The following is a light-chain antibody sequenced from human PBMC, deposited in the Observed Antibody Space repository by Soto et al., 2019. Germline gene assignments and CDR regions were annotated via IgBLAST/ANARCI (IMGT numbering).Light chain of an antibody. CDR3: QQYGNSYT. J-gene: IGKJ2*01. CDR2: GSS. CDR1: HSIISTY. V-gene: IGKV3-20*01. Sequence: EVVLTQSPDTLPLSPGERATLSCRASHSIISTYLAWFQLKPGLAPRLLIYGSSNRATGIPDRFSGSGSGTDFTLTISRLEPEDFAVYYCQQYGNSYTFGQGTKLEVK.